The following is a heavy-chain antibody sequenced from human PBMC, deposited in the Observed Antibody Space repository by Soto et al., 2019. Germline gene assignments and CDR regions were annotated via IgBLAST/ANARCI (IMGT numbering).Heavy chain of an antibody. D-gene: IGHD6-19*01. J-gene: IGHJ3*02. CDR2: INAGNGNT. V-gene: IGHV1-3*01. CDR1: GYTFTSYA. Sequence: ASVKVSCKASGYTFTSYAMHWVRQAPGQRLEWMGWINAGNGNTKYSQKFQGRVTITRDTSASTAYMELSSLRSEDTAVYYCARDLNSSGWYDAFDIWGQGTMVTVSS. CDR3: ARDLNSSGWYDAFDI.